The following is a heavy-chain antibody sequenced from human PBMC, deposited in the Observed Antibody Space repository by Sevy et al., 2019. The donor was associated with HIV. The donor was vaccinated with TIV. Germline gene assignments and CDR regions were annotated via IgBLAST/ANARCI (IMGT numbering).Heavy chain of an antibody. V-gene: IGHV3-53*01. CDR2: IYSGGTT. Sequence: GGSLRLSCVGSGFTFNDDFMTWVRQAPGKGLEWVSVIYSGGTTYYADSVKGRFTISRDNSKNTLYLQMNNLRAEDTAVYYCAREREFTIFGVLIEYGMDVWGQGTTVTVSS. D-gene: IGHD3-3*01. CDR3: AREREFTIFGVLIEYGMDV. J-gene: IGHJ6*02. CDR1: GFTFNDDF.